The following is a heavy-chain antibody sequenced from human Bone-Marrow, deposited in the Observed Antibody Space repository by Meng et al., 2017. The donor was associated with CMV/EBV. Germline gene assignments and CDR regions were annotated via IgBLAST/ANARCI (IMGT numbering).Heavy chain of an antibody. CDR3: ARDRYCSITSCYASVSWYYYGMDA. D-gene: IGHD2-2*01. CDR1: GYIFPNYG. Sequence: ASVKVSCKASGYIFPNYGISWVRQAPGQGHEWMGWISTYNGKTNYAQSFLGRVTLTADTSTSTVYRELRSLRSDDTAVYYCARDRYCSITSCYASVSWYYYGMDAWGQGTTVTVSS. J-gene: IGHJ6*02. CDR2: ISTYNGKT. V-gene: IGHV1-18*01.